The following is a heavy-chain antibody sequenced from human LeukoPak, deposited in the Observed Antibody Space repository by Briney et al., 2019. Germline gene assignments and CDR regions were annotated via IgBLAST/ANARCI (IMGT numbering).Heavy chain of an antibody. CDR3: AREQYTNNWFDP. CDR2: IYYSGST. CDR1: GGSISSGDYY. J-gene: IGHJ5*02. D-gene: IGHD4-11*01. V-gene: IGHV4-30-4*02. Sequence: SETLSLTCTVSGGSISSGDYYWSWIRQPPGKGLEWIGHIYYSGSTYYNPSLKSRVTISVDTSKNQFSLKLSSVTAADTAVYYCAREQYTNNWFDPWGQGTLVTVSS.